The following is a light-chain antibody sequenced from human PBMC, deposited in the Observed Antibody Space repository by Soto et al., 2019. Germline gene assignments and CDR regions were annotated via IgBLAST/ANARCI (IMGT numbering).Light chain of an antibody. CDR1: SSNIGKNY. J-gene: IGLJ1*01. CDR3: GTWDNSLSAGV. CDR2: DNN. V-gene: IGLV1-51*01. Sequence: QSVLTQPPSVSAAPGQKVTISCSGSSSNIGKNYVSWYQQLPGTAPKLLIYDNNERPSGIPDRYSGSKSGTSATLGITGLQTGDEADYYCGTWDNSLSAGVFGTGTKVTVL.